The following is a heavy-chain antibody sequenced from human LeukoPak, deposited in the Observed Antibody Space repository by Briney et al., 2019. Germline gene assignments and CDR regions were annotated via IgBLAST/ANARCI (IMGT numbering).Heavy chain of an antibody. CDR2: ISGSGGRT. Sequence: GGSLRLSCSASGFTFSSYAMSWVRQAPGKGLEWVSAISGSGGRTYFADSVKGRFTISRDNSKNTLYLQMNSLKVEDTAVYYCAKGIAAAGFFDYWGQGTLVTVSS. CDR3: AKGIAAAGFFDY. CDR1: GFTFSSYA. D-gene: IGHD6-13*01. J-gene: IGHJ4*02. V-gene: IGHV3-23*01.